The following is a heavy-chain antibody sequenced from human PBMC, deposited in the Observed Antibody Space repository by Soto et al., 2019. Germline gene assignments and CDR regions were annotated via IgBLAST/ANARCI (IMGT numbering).Heavy chain of an antibody. CDR2: INTDGSST. V-gene: IGHV3-74*01. CDR3: TRQAYSYGEPHDY. D-gene: IGHD5-18*01. CDR1: GFTSISYW. J-gene: IGHJ4*02. Sequence: WGSLRLSCAVSGFTSISYWIHFFRQSPGKGLVWVSRINTDGSSTTYADSVKGRFTISRDNAKNTLYLQMYSLRAEDTAVYFCTRQAYSYGEPHDYWGQGTLVTVSS.